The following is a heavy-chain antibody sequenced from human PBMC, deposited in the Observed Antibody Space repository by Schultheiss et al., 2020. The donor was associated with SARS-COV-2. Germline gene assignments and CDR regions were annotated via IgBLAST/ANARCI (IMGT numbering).Heavy chain of an antibody. CDR2: ISAYNGNT. CDR3: ARDPPIYDILTNPFDY. D-gene: IGHD3-9*01. CDR1: GYTFTSYG. Sequence: ASVKVSCKASGYTFTSYGISWVRQAPGQGLEWMGWISAYNGNTNYAQKLQGRVTMTTDTSTSTAYMELRSLRSDDTAVYYCARDPPIYDILTNPFDYWGQGTLVTVSS. V-gene: IGHV1-18*01. J-gene: IGHJ4*02.